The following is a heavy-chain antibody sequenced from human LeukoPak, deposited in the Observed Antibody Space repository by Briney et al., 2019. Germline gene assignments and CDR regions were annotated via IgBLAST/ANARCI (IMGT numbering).Heavy chain of an antibody. CDR2: IFDAGRT. V-gene: IGHV3-53*01. Sequence: GGSLRLSCAASGFTVSGTYMSWVRQAAGKGWEWVSTIFDAGRTTYADSEKGRLTISRDNYKNTLFLQMKSLRADDTAVYYCAGATKWLAHDFWGQGTLVTVSS. D-gene: IGHD6-19*01. CDR3: AGATKWLAHDF. CDR1: GFTVSGTY. J-gene: IGHJ4*02.